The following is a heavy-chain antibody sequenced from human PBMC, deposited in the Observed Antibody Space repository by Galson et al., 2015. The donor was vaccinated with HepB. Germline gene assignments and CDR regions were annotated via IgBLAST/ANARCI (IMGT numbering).Heavy chain of an antibody. D-gene: IGHD1-26*01. CDR3: ARGRSGSYIRFDY. CDR2: IIPILGIA. Sequence: SVKVSCKASGGTFSSYAISWVRQAPGQGLEWMGGIIPILGIANYAQKFQGRVTITADESTSTAYMELSSLRSEDTAVYYCARGRSGSYIRFDYWGQGTLVTVSS. V-gene: IGHV1-69*10. J-gene: IGHJ4*02. CDR1: GGTFSSYA.